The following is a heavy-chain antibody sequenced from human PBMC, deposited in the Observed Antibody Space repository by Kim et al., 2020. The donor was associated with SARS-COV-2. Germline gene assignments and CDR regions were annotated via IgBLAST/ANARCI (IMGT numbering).Heavy chain of an antibody. J-gene: IGHJ6*02. CDR3: ARSNDYGDNSVYYYYYGLDV. D-gene: IGHD4-17*01. V-gene: IGHV4-59*01. Sequence: SETQSLTCTVSGGSISSYYWNWIRQPPGKGLEWLGYIYHSGSTNYNPSLKSRVTLSIDMSKNQFSLKLSSVTAADTAVYYCARSNDYGDNSVYYYYYGLDVWGQGTTVAVSS. CDR2: IYHSGST. CDR1: GGSISSYY.